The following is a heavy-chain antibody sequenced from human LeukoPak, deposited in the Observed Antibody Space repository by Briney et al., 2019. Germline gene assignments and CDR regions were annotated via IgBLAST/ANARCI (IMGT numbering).Heavy chain of an antibody. V-gene: IGHV3-30*04. D-gene: IGHD3-16*01. CDR3: ARGEIPGEPLSLRLGTFGY. Sequence: GRTLTLSCAASGFSFRLYAMHWVRQAPGKGLEWVATISYDVSNEYYADSVKGRVTISRDNSKNTVYLQMNSLRPEAKAVYYCARGEIPGEPLSLRLGTFGYWGQGTLVTVSS. CDR1: GFSFRLYA. CDR2: ISYDVSNE. J-gene: IGHJ4*02.